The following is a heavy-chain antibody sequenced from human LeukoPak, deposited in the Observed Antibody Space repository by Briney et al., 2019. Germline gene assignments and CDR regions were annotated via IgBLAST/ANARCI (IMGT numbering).Heavy chain of an antibody. Sequence: GGSLRLSCAASGFTLSSYNMSWVRQAPGKGLEWVSAISGSGGSTYYADSVKGRFTISRDNSKNTLYLQMNSLRAEDTAVYYCAKDLVTMIVVVTCNFDYWGQGTLVTVSS. CDR2: ISGSGGST. CDR1: GFTLSSYN. J-gene: IGHJ4*02. D-gene: IGHD3-22*01. CDR3: AKDLVTMIVVVTCNFDY. V-gene: IGHV3-23*01.